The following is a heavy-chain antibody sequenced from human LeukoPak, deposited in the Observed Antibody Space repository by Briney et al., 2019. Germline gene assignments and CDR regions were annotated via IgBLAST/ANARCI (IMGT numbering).Heavy chain of an antibody. Sequence: ASVKVSCKASGGTFSSYGISWVRQAPGQGLEWMGWISAYNGNTNYAQKLQGRVTMTTDTSTSTAYMELRSLRSDDTAVYYCARDYKGTMVRGVGVDYWGQGTLVTVSS. CDR1: GGTFSSYG. V-gene: IGHV1-18*01. J-gene: IGHJ4*02. CDR3: ARDYKGTMVRGVGVDY. D-gene: IGHD3-10*01. CDR2: ISAYNGNT.